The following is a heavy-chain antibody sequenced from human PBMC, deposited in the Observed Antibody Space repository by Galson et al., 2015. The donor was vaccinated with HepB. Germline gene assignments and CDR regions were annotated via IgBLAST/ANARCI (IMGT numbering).Heavy chain of an antibody. CDR3: ARVVEMATLAVGFDY. V-gene: IGHV6-1*01. Sequence: CAISGDSVSSNSAAWNWIRQSPSRGLEWLGRTYYRSKWYNDYAVSVKSQITINPDTSKNQFSLQLNSVTPEDTAVYYCARVVEMATLAVGFDYWGQGTLVTVSS. CDR2: TYYRSKWYN. D-gene: IGHD5-24*01. CDR1: GDSVSSNSAA. J-gene: IGHJ4*02.